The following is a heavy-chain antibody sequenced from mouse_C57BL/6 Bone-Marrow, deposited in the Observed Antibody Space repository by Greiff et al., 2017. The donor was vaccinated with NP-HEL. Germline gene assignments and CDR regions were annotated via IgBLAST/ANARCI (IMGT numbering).Heavy chain of an antibody. J-gene: IGHJ2*01. D-gene: IGHD1-1*01. CDR3: ARPYYGTWYFDY. Sequence: QVQLQQPGAELVKPGASVKLSCKASGYTFTSYWMHWVKQRPGQGLEWIGMIHPNSGSTNYNEKFKSKATLPVDKSSSTAYMQLSSLTSEDSAVYYCARPYYGTWYFDYWGQGTTLTVSS. V-gene: IGHV1-64*01. CDR2: IHPNSGST. CDR1: GYTFTSYW.